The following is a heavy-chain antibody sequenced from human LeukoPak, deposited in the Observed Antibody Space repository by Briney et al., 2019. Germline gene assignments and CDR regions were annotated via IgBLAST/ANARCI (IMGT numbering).Heavy chain of an antibody. D-gene: IGHD5-18*01. CDR1: GFTFSGSA. Sequence: GGSLRLSCAASGFTFSGSAMHWVRQASGKGLEWVGRIRSKANSYATAYAASVKGRFTISRDDSKNTAYLQTNSLKTEDTAVYYCTSQSGYSYGNFDYWGQGTLVTVSS. CDR2: IRSKANSYAT. J-gene: IGHJ4*02. V-gene: IGHV3-73*01. CDR3: TSQSGYSYGNFDY.